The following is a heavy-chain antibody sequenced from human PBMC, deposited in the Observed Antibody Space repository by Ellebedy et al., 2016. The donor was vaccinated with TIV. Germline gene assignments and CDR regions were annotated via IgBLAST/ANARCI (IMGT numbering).Heavy chain of an antibody. Sequence: GESLKISCSVSGLAVSSTYLSWVRQVPGKGLEWVSVFYIDGKTFYADSVKGRVTISRDTSKNTLDLQLSSLRAEDTAVYYWAVMFGELFPEYFQHWGLGTLVTVSS. D-gene: IGHD3-10*02. CDR3: AVMFGELFPEYFQH. V-gene: IGHV3-53*01. CDR2: FYIDGKT. CDR1: GLAVSSTY. J-gene: IGHJ1*01.